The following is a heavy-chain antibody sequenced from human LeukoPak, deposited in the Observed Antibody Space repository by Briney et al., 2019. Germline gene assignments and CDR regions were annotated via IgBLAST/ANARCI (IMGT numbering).Heavy chain of an antibody. CDR2: IYYSGSP. Sequence: PSETLSLTCTVSGGSISSSSYYWGWIRQPPGKWLEWIGSIYYSGSPYYNPSLKSRVTISADTSKNQFSLRLSSVTAADTAVYYCARRLQGVSIYGLDFDYWGQGTLVTVSS. CDR1: GGSISSSSYY. CDR3: ARRLQGVSIYGLDFDY. D-gene: IGHD3-10*01. V-gene: IGHV4-39*01. J-gene: IGHJ4*02.